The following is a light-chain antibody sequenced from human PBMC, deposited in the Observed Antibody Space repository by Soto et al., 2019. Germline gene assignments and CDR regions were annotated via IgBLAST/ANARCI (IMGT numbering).Light chain of an antibody. CDR3: ASWDDSLNGVV. CDR2: SSN. CDR1: NSNIGGNS. Sequence: QSALTQPPSTSGTPGQRVTISCSGSNSNIGGNSVSWYQHLPGTAPKLLIYSSNQRPSGVPDRFSGSKSGAAASLAISGLQSEDEADFYCASWDDSLNGVVFGGGTKLTVL. V-gene: IGLV1-44*01. J-gene: IGLJ2*01.